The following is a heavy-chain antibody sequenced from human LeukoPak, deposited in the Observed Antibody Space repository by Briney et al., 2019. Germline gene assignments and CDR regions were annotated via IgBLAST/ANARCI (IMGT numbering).Heavy chain of an antibody. J-gene: IGHJ4*02. D-gene: IGHD4-23*01. Sequence: SETLSLTCTVSGDSISSSDYYWGWIRQPPGKGLEWIGSIYYSGSTYFNPSLKSRVTISVDTSKNQFSLKLSSVTAADTAVYYCARPRRTTVVTSDFDYWGQGTLVTVSS. V-gene: IGHV4-39*01. CDR1: GDSISSSDYY. CDR2: IYYSGST. CDR3: ARPRRTTVVTSDFDY.